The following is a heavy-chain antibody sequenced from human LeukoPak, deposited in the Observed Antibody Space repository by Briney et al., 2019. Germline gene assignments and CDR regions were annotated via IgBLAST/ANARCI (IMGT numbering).Heavy chain of an antibody. CDR1: GFTFSSYA. CDR3: AKDSRYQLLSPLDY. D-gene: IGHD2-2*01. CDR2: ISGSGGST. Sequence: GGSLRLSCAASGFTFSSYAMSWVRQAPGKGLEWVSAISGSGGSTYYADSVKGRFTISRDNSKNTLYLQMNSLRAEDTAVYYCAKDSRYQLLSPLDYWGQGTLVIVSS. J-gene: IGHJ4*02. V-gene: IGHV3-23*01.